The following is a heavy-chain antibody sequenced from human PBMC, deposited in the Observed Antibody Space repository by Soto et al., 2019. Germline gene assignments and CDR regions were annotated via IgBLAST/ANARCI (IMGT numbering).Heavy chain of an antibody. V-gene: IGHV4-39*01. CDR2: IYYSGST. CDR1: GGSISSHSHY. Sequence: QLQLQESGPGLVKPSETLSLTCTVSGGSISSHSHYWGWLRQPPGKGLEWIGSIYYSGSTYYNPSLKSRVTKSVDTSKNQFSLKLTSVTAADTAMYFCARQTAVTIAEVAFDLWGQGTMVTVSS. CDR3: ARQTAVTIAEVAFDL. D-gene: IGHD4-17*01. J-gene: IGHJ3*01.